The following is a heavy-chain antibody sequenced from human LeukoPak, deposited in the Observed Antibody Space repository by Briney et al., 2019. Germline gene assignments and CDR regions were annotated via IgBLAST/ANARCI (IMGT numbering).Heavy chain of an antibody. J-gene: IGHJ4*02. V-gene: IGHV3-7*01. CDR2: IKQDGSQK. CDR1: GFTFSTYW. D-gene: IGHD6-19*01. CDR3: AKEGSGWYYLDY. Sequence: PGGSLRLSCAASGFTFSTYWMTWVRQAPGKGLEWVANIKQDGSQKYYVDSVKGRFTISRDNAKNTVYVQMNTLRAEDTAVYYCAKEGSGWYYLDYWGQGTVVTVSS.